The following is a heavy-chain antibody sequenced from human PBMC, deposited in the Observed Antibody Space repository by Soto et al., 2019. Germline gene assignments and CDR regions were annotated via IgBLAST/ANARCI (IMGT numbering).Heavy chain of an antibody. CDR2: INAGNGNI. Sequence: ASVKVSFKASGYAFTSYAMHWLRQAPGQRLEWMGWINAGNGNIKYSQKFQGRVTITRDTSASTAYMELSSLRSEDTAVYYCARETVWRSRDYYYGMDVWGQGTTVTVSS. J-gene: IGHJ6*02. CDR1: GYAFTSYA. D-gene: IGHD3-16*01. V-gene: IGHV1-3*01. CDR3: ARETVWRSRDYYYGMDV.